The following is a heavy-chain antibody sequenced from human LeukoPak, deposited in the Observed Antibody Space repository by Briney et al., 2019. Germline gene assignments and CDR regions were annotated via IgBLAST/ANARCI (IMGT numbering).Heavy chain of an antibody. CDR2: LSGSGLST. J-gene: IGHJ4*02. V-gene: IGHV3-23*01. Sequence: GGSLRLSCAASGFTFSSYAMSWVRQAPGKGLQWVSALSGSGLSTYYADSVKGRFTISRDNSKNTLYLQMSSLRAEDTAVYYCVKGGESSSWLFDYWGQGTLVPASS. D-gene: IGHD6-13*01. CDR3: VKGGESSSWLFDY. CDR1: GFTFSSYA.